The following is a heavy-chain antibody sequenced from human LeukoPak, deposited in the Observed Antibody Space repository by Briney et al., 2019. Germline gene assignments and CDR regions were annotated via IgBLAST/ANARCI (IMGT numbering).Heavy chain of an antibody. CDR1: GGSISSGGYS. Sequence: SQTLSLTCAVSGGSISSGGYSWSWIRQPPGKGPEWIGYIYHSGSTYYNPSLKSRVTISVDRSKNQFSLKLSSVTAADTAVYYCARVIYYGSGSYSDNWFDPWGQGTLVTVSS. CDR2: IYHSGST. CDR3: ARVIYYGSGSYSDNWFDP. V-gene: IGHV4-30-2*01. J-gene: IGHJ5*02. D-gene: IGHD3-10*01.